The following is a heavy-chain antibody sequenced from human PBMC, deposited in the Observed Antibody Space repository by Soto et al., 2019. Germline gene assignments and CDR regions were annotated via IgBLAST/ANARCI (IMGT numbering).Heavy chain of an antibody. J-gene: IGHJ4*02. D-gene: IGHD6-13*01. Sequence: SETLSLTCAVSGGSISSGGYSWSWIRQPPGKGLEWIGYIYHSGSTYYNPSLKSRVTISVDRSKNQFSLKLSSVTAADTAVYYCARVGSSWDKAFDYWGQGTLVTVSS. CDR3: ARVGSSWDKAFDY. CDR1: GGSISSGGYS. V-gene: IGHV4-30-2*01. CDR2: IYHSGST.